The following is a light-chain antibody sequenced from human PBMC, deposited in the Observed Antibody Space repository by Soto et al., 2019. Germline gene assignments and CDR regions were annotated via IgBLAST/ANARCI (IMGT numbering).Light chain of an antibody. CDR2: GAS. V-gene: IGKV3-15*01. J-gene: IGKJ4*01. CDR1: QSVSSN. Sequence: EMVMTQSPATLSVSPGARATLSCRASQSVSSNLAWYQQPNGQAPRILIYGASTRATGFPARFSGSGSGTECTLTISRLQSEDFEVYYCQQYNNWPLTFGGGTKVDIK. CDR3: QQYNNWPLT.